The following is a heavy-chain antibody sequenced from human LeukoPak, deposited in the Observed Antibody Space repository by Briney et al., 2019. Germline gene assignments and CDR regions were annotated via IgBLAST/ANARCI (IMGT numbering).Heavy chain of an antibody. V-gene: IGHV3-21*01. CDR1: GFTFSSYS. Sequence: GGSLRLFCAASGFTFSSYSMNWVRQAPGKGLEWVSSISSSSSYIYYADSVKGRFTISRDNAKNSLYLQMNSLRAEDTAVYYCARDLRRDGYNPDYWGQGTLVTVSS. CDR3: ARDLRRDGYNPDY. CDR2: ISSSSSYI. J-gene: IGHJ4*02. D-gene: IGHD5-24*01.